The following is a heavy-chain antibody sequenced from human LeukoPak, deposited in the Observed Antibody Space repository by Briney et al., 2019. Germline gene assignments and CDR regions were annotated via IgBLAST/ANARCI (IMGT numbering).Heavy chain of an antibody. Sequence: SETLSLTCAVYGGSFSGYYWSWIRQPPGKGLEWIGEINHSGSTNYNPSLKSRVTISVDTSKNQFSLKLSSVTAADTAVYYCARSMVRGVTPRRWFDYSGQGTLVTVSS. V-gene: IGHV4-34*01. J-gene: IGHJ5*01. CDR2: INHSGST. CDR1: GGSFSGYY. D-gene: IGHD3-10*01. CDR3: ARSMVRGVTPRRWFDY.